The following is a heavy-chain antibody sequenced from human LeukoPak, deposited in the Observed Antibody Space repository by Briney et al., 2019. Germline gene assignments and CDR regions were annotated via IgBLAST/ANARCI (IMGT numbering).Heavy chain of an antibody. CDR3: ARVKVTGISTSYYYYYMDV. Sequence: ASVKVSCKASGYTFTSYYMHWVRQAPGQGLEWMGIINPSGGSTSYAQKFQGRVTMTRDTSTSTVYMELSSLRSEDTAVYYCARVKVTGISTSYYYYYMDVWGKGTTVTVS. CDR2: INPSGGST. V-gene: IGHV1-46*01. CDR1: GYTFTSYY. J-gene: IGHJ6*03. D-gene: IGHD2-21*02.